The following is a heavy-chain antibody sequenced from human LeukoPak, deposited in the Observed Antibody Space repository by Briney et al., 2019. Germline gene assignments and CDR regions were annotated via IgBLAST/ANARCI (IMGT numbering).Heavy chain of an antibody. CDR1: GFTFSSYE. Sequence: PGGSLRLSCAASGFTFSSYEMNWVRQAPGKGLEWVSYISSSGSTIYYADSVKGRFTISRDNAKNSLYLQMNSLRAEDTAVYYCARALYGATSFYYMDVWGKGTTVTVSS. D-gene: IGHD4-17*01. V-gene: IGHV3-48*03. CDR3: ARALYGATSFYYMDV. J-gene: IGHJ6*03. CDR2: ISSSGSTI.